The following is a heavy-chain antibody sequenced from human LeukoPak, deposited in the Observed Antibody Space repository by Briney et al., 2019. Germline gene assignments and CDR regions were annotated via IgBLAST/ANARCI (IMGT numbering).Heavy chain of an antibody. CDR3: AKGTVDYYDSSGPGY. CDR1: GFTFSSYG. Sequence: GGSLRLSCAASGFTFSSYGMHWVRQAPGKGLEWVAFIRYDGSNKYYADSVKGRFTISRDNSKNTLYLQMNSLRAEDTAVYYCAKGTVDYYDSSGPGYWGQGTLVTVSS. D-gene: IGHD3-22*01. CDR2: IRYDGSNK. V-gene: IGHV3-30*02. J-gene: IGHJ4*02.